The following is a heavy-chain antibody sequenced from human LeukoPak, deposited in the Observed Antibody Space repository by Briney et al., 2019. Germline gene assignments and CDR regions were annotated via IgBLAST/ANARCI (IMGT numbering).Heavy chain of an antibody. CDR2: IYTSGST. CDR1: GGSISSYY. J-gene: IGHJ5*02. Sequence: SETLSLTCTVSGGSISSYYWSWIRQPAGKGLEWIGRIYTSGSTNYNPSLKSRVTMSVDTSKNQFSLKLSSVTAADTAVYYCARDTPKGEDNWFDPWGQGTLVTVSS. CDR3: ARDTPKGEDNWFDP. V-gene: IGHV4-4*07.